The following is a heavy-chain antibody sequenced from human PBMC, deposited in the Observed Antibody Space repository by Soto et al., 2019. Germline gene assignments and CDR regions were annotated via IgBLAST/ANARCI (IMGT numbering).Heavy chain of an antibody. CDR3: ARVSGGFRDNPVIIVFDY. Sequence: QVQLQESGPGLVKPSETLSLNCTVSNGSISNYYWSWIRQPPGEGLEWIGYLFNSGSTHYNPSLQSRVPMSVDTSKNQFSLRLTSVTAADTAIYFCARVSGGFRDNPVIIVFDYWARESWSPSPQ. CDR1: NGSISNYY. J-gene: IGHJ4*02. CDR2: LFNSGST. D-gene: IGHD3-22*01. V-gene: IGHV4-59*01.